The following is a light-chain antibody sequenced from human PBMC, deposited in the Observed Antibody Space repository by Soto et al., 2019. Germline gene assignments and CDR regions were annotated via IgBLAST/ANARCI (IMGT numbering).Light chain of an antibody. Sequence: QSVLTQPPSASGTPGQRVTISCSGSSSNIGSNYVYWYQQLPGTAPKLLIYRNNQRPSGVPDRFSGSKSGTSASLAISGLRSEDEADDYCAAWDDSLRGVFGGGTKVTVL. J-gene: IGLJ3*02. CDR2: RNN. CDR3: AAWDDSLRGV. CDR1: SSNIGSNY. V-gene: IGLV1-47*01.